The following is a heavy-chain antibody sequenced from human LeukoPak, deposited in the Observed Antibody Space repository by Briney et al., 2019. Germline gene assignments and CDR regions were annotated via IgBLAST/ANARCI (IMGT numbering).Heavy chain of an antibody. Sequence: SETLSLTCTVSGGSISRYYWSWIRPPPGKGLEWIGYIYYSGSTNYNPSLKSRVTISVDTSKNQFSLKLRYVTAADTAVYYCARTLEGLWIVDYWGQGTLVTVSS. CDR2: IYYSGST. D-gene: IGHD3-10*01. CDR1: GGSISRYY. V-gene: IGHV4-59*01. CDR3: ARTLEGLWIVDY. J-gene: IGHJ4*02.